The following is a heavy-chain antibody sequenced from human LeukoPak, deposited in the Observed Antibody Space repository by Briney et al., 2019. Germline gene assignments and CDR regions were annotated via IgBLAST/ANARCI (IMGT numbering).Heavy chain of an antibody. V-gene: IGHV4-61*01. CDR2: IYFTGST. CDR3: ARRGTVTSWTNFDF. Sequence: SETLSLTCTVSGGSVSRGSYYWSWIRQPPGKGLEWIGYIYFTGSTNYNPSLKSRVTISEDTSKNQFSLKLSSVTAADTAVYYCARRGTVTSWTNFDFWGQGALVTVSS. D-gene: IGHD4-11*01. J-gene: IGHJ4*02. CDR1: GGSVSRGSYY.